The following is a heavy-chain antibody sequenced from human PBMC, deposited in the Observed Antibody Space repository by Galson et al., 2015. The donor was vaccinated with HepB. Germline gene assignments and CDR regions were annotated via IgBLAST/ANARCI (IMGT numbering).Heavy chain of an antibody. Sequence: QSGAEVKKPGESLRISCKGSGYSFTSYWISWVRQMPGKGLEWMGRIDPSDSYTNYSPSFQGHVTISADKSISTAYLQWSSLKASDTAMYYCARPHIVVSGPPCGMDVWGQGTTVTVSS. CDR1: GYSFTSYW. J-gene: IGHJ6*02. CDR3: ARPHIVVSGPPCGMDV. D-gene: IGHD1-26*01. V-gene: IGHV5-10-1*01. CDR2: IDPSDSYT.